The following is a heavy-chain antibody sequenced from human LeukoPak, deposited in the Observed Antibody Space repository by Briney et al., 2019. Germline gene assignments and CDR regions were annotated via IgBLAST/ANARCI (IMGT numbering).Heavy chain of an antibody. V-gene: IGHV1-46*01. CDR2: INPSGGST. CDR3: ARGYCSGGGCSVLDAFDS. Sequence: ASVKVSCKTSGYTFTNYYIHWVRRAPGQGLEWMGKINPSGGSTSYPQKFQGRVTMTRDTSTTTVYMELSTLRSEDTAIYYCARGYCSGGGCSVLDAFDSWGQGTMVTVSS. D-gene: IGHD2-15*01. CDR1: GYTFTNYY. J-gene: IGHJ3*02.